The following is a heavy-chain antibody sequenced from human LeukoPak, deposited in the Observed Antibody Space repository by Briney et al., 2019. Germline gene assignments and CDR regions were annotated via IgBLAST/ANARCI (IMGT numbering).Heavy chain of an antibody. V-gene: IGHV3-7*03. J-gene: IGHJ4*02. CDR3: ARGPSSGY. CDR1: GFTISPYW. CDR2: IKPDGSEK. Sequence: PGGSLRLSCAASGFTISPYWMGWVRQAPGKGLEWVANIKPDGSEKYYVDSVRGRFTISRDNAQNSLRLQMNSLRAEDTAVYYCARGPSSGYWGQGTLVTVSS.